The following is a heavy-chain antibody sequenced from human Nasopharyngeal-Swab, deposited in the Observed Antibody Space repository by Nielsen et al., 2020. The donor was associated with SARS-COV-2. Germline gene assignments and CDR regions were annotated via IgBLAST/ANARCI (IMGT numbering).Heavy chain of an antibody. V-gene: IGHV3-74*03. CDR3: ARESYSWSWYGPDY. J-gene: IGHJ4*02. CDR2: IDNDGSST. D-gene: IGHD1-26*01. Sequence: LKISCTVSGFTFTDYWMHWLRQSPGKGPVWLSRIDNDGSSTTYADSVRGRFTISRDNARNTLFLQLHSLRAEDTAVYYCARESYSWSWYGPDYWGQGTQVTVSS. CDR1: GFTFTDYW.